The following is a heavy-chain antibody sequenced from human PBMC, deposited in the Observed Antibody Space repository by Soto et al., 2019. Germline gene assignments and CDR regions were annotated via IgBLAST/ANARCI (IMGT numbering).Heavy chain of an antibody. Sequence: ASGNGDCPASGYTFISYYLHWVLQAPGQGFEWMGVIHPSGSGTPYPQKFQGRVTMTRDTSTSTVYMELSSLSSEDTAVYYCATTCGIAAAGTFDEWGQGTLVT. V-gene: IGHV1-46*01. D-gene: IGHD6-13*01. CDR3: ATTCGIAAAGTFDE. CDR2: IHPSGSGT. J-gene: IGHJ4*02. CDR1: GYTFISYY.